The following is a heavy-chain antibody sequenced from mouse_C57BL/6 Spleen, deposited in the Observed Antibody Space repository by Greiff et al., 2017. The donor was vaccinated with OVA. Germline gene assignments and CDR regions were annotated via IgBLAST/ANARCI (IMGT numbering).Heavy chain of an antibody. CDR1: GYTFTSYW. CDR2: IYPGSGST. CDR3: ARGNYDYDGVAY. J-gene: IGHJ3*01. V-gene: IGHV1-55*01. D-gene: IGHD2-4*01. Sequence: QVQLQQPGAELVKPGASVKMSCKASGYTFTSYWITWVKQRPGQGLEWIGDIYPGSGSTNYNEKFKSKATLTVDTSSSTAYMQLSSLTSEDSAVYYCARGNYDYDGVAYWGQGTLVTVSA.